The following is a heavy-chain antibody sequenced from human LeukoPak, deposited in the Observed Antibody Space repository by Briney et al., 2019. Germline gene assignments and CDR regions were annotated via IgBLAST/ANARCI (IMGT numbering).Heavy chain of an antibody. J-gene: IGHJ1*01. D-gene: IGHD3-10*01. CDR1: GFSLSENW. V-gene: IGHV3-74*01. CDR2: IDEFGRAA. Sequence: GGSLRLSCAASGFSLSENWMHWVRQAPGQGLVWVSRIDEFGRAAFYADSVKGRFTISRDDATNTVYLQMNSLRADDTAIYFCTRDLVLGSGSYGHWGQGTLVTVSA. CDR3: TRDLVLGSGSYGH.